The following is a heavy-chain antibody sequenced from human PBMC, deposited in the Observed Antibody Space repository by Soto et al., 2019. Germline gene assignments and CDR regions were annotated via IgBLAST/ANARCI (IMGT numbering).Heavy chain of an antibody. V-gene: IGHV4-31*03. J-gene: IGHJ4*02. CDR1: GGSISSGGYY. CDR3: ARQGFYDYIWGSYRHEGYFDY. D-gene: IGHD3-16*02. CDR2: IYYSGST. Sequence: PSETLSLTCTVSGGSISSGGYYWSWIRQHPGKGLEWIGYIYYSGSTYYNPSLKSRVTISVDTSKNQFSLKLSSVTAADTAVYYCARQGFYDYIWGSYRHEGYFDYWGQGTLVTVSS.